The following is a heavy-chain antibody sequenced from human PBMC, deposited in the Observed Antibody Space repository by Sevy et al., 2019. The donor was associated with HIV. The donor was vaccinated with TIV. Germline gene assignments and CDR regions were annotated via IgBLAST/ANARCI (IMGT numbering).Heavy chain of an antibody. J-gene: IGHJ4*02. CDR2: ISSNSATV. D-gene: IGHD2-2*01. CDR1: AFTFDDYA. V-gene: IGHV3-9*01. Sequence: GGSLRLSCAASAFTFDDYATSWVRQVPGKGLEWVATISSNSATVNYVDSVKGRFTISRDNAKNSLYLQMNSLRPEDTAFYYCAKGHAFSTYAALEYWGQGALVTVSS. CDR3: AKGHAFSTYAALEY.